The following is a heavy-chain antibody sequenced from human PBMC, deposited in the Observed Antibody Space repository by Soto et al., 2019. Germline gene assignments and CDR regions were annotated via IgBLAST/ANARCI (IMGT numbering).Heavy chain of an antibody. CDR1: CGSISSYY. D-gene: IGHD6-19*01. Sequence: SETLSRTCSVSCGSISSYYWSCIRQPPWKGLEWIVYILYSGSTNYIHSIKSRVTISVDTAKNQLPLKLTSVTAADTAVYYCARRGYSSGWYCLEYWGQAIMVTFSS. CDR3: ARRGYSSGWYCLEY. J-gene: IGHJ4*02. CDR2: ILYSGST. V-gene: IGHV4-59*01.